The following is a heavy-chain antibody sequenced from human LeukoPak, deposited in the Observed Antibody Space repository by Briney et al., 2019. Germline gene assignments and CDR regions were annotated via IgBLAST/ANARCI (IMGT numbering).Heavy chain of an antibody. CDR3: ANSIKGAPYLPFDY. CDR1: GLTVSSYC. D-gene: IGHD1-26*01. J-gene: IGHJ4*02. V-gene: IGHV3-23*01. Sequence: RAGGSLRLSWAPSGLTVSSYCMSWVRQAPGEGLEWVSAISGGGDSTYYSDSVKGRFTISRDNSRNTLYLQMNSLRAEDTAIYYCANSIKGAPYLPFDYWGQGTLVTVSS. CDR2: ISGGGDST.